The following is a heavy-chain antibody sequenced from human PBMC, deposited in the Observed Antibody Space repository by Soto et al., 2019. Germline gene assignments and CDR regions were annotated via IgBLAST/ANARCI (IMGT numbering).Heavy chain of an antibody. V-gene: IGHV3-30-3*01. CDR3: AREGPSGRFDFDY. CDR1: GFTFSSYA. D-gene: IGHD6-19*01. J-gene: IGHJ4*02. Sequence: GGSLRLSCAASGFTFSSYAMHWVRQAPGKGLEWVAVISYDGSNKYYADSVKGRFTISRDNSKNTLYLQMNSLRAEDTAVYYCAREGPSGRFDFDYWGQGTLVTVSS. CDR2: ISYDGSNK.